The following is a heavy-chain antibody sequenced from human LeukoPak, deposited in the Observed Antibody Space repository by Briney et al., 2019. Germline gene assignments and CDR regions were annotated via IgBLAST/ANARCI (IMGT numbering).Heavy chain of an antibody. D-gene: IGHD6-6*01. CDR1: GGTFSSYA. V-gene: IGHV1-69*05. J-gene: IGHJ4*02. Sequence: SVKVSCKASGGTFSSYAISWVRQAPGQGLEWMGGIIPTFGTANYAQKFQGRVTITTDESTSTAYMELSSLRSEDTAVYYCARDSKRRSSSSGPFDYWGQGTLVTVSS. CDR2: IIPTFGTA. CDR3: ARDSKRRSSSSGPFDY.